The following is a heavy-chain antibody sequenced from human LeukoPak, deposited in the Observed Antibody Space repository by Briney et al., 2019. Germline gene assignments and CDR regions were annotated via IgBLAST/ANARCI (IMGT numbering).Heavy chain of an antibody. V-gene: IGHV3-74*01. D-gene: IGHD1-7*01. CDR3: ARAEWHRRTNFDY. CDR2: INSVGSIT. J-gene: IGHJ4*02. Sequence: PGGSLRLSCAASGLTFTSHWMHWVRQAPGKGLVWVSRINSVGSITTYADSVKRRFTISRDDAKNTLYLQMKSLRDEDTAVCYCARAEWHRRTNFDYGGQGTLVTVSS. CDR1: GLTFTSHW.